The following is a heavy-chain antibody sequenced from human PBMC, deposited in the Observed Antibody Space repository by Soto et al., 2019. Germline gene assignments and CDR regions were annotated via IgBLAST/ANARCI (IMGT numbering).Heavy chain of an antibody. J-gene: IGHJ6*02. D-gene: IGHD3-10*01. CDR3: ARGSVTMVRGANYYYYYGMDV. CDR1: GGSISSYY. Sequence: SETLSLTCTVSGGSISSYYWSWIRQPPGKGLEWIGYIYYSGSTNYNPSLKSRVTISVDTSKNQFSLKLSSVTAADTAVYYCARGSVTMVRGANYYYYYGMDVWGQGTTVTVSS. V-gene: IGHV4-59*01. CDR2: IYYSGST.